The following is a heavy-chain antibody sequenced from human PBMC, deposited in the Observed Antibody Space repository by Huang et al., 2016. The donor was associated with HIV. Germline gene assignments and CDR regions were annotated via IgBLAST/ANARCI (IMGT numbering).Heavy chain of an antibody. D-gene: IGHD2-15*01. CDR1: GFKLSGFG. CDR3: AKESRWFSDFDH. J-gene: IGHJ4*02. V-gene: IGHV3-30*18. CDR2: ISYDGRSQ. Sequence: QVHLVESGGGVVQPGGSLRLSCAASGFKLSGFGMHWVRQAPGKGREWVAVISYDGRSQSYTDSVKGRFTISRDNSDNTLSLQMKGLRPDDTAVYYCAKESRWFSDFDHWGQGVLVSVSS.